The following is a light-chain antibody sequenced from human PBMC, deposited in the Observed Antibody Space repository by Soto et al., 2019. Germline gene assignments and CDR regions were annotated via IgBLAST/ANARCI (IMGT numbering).Light chain of an antibody. CDR1: SSDVGSYNR. J-gene: IGLJ1*01. Sequence: QSALTQPPSGSGSPGRSVAISCTGDSSDVGSYNRVSWYQQSPGTAPKLIIYEVTTRSSGVPDRFSGSKSGNTASLTISGLQAEDEADYYCNSYTISGTYVFGTGTKVTVL. CDR3: NSYTISGTYV. CDR2: EVT. V-gene: IGLV2-18*02.